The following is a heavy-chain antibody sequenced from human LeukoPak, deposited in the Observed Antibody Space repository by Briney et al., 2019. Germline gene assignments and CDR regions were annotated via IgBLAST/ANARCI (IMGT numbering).Heavy chain of an antibody. CDR2: IHYSGST. D-gene: IGHD3-10*01. CDR1: GGSISSGDYY. CDR3: ARYGSGSRRFDP. J-gene: IGHJ5*02. Sequence: SETLSLTCTVSGGSISSGDYYWSWIRQPPGKGLEWIGYIHYSGSTYYNPSLRSRVTMSVDTSKNQFSLKLSSVTAADTAVYYCARYGSGSRRFDPWGQGTLVTVSP. V-gene: IGHV4-30-4*01.